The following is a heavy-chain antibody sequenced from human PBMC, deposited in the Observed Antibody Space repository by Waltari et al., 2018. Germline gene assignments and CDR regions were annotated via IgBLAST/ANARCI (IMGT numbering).Heavy chain of an antibody. CDR3: ARDREVPAAPEPVTAYYYYYYMDV. J-gene: IGHJ6*03. CDR2: IYYSGST. Sequence: QVQLQQWGPGLVKPSQTLSLTCTVSGGSISSGGYYWSWIRQHPGKGLEWIGYIYYSGSTYYNPSLKSRVTISVDTSKNQFSLKLSSVTAADTAVYYCARDREVPAAPEPVTAYYYYYYMDVWGKGTTVTVSS. D-gene: IGHD2-2*01. CDR1: GGSISSGGYY. V-gene: IGHV4-31*03.